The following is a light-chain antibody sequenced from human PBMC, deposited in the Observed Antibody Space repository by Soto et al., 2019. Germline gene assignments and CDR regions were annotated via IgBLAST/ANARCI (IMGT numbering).Light chain of an antibody. CDR3: QQYKTFSTT. J-gene: IGKJ1*01. Sequence: DIQVTQSPSTLSASIGDRVTITCRASHSISSWLAWYQQKPGKAPKLLIYDASSLESGVPSRFSGSGFGTDFTLTISSLQPDDFATYYCQQYKTFSTTFGQGTKVEIK. V-gene: IGKV1-5*01. CDR2: DAS. CDR1: HSISSW.